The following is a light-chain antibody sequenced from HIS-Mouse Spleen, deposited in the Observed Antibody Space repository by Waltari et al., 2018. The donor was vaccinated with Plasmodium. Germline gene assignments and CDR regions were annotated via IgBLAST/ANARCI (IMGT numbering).Light chain of an antibody. J-gene: IGLJ2*01. CDR1: NIGRKR. Sequence: SYVMTQPPSVSVAPGQTARITCGGDNIGRKRVHGYQQKPGQAPVLVVYDDSDRPSGIPERFSGSNSGNTATLTISRVEAGDEADYYCQVWDSSSDHPVFGGGTKLTVL. CDR3: QVWDSSSDHPV. CDR2: DDS. V-gene: IGLV3-21*02.